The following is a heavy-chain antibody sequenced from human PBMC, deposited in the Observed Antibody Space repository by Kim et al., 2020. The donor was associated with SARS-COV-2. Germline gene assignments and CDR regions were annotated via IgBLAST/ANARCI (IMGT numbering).Heavy chain of an antibody. J-gene: IGHJ2*01. D-gene: IGHD3-22*01. Sequence: GGSLRLSCAASGFTVNNYAMHWVRQAPGKGLEWVSAITGSGGSTYYADSVKGRFTISRDNSKNTLHLQMNSLIAEDTAVYYCAKDPYDSSGYLYWYFDLWGRGTLVTVSS. CDR1: GFTVNNYA. CDR2: ITGSGGST. CDR3: AKDPYDSSGYLYWYFDL. V-gene: IGHV3-23*01.